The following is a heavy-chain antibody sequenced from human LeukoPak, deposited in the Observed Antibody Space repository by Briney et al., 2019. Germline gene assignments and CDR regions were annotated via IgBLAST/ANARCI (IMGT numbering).Heavy chain of an antibody. CDR1: GFTFSSYE. Sequence: GGSLRLACAASGFTFSSYEMNWVRQAPGKGLEWVSYISSSGSLIYYADSVKGRFTISRDNAKNSLYLQMNSLRDEDTAVYYCARGLRYSSSWYNFDYWGQGTLVTVSS. CDR2: ISSSGSLI. J-gene: IGHJ4*02. D-gene: IGHD6-13*01. V-gene: IGHV3-48*03. CDR3: ARGLRYSSSWYNFDY.